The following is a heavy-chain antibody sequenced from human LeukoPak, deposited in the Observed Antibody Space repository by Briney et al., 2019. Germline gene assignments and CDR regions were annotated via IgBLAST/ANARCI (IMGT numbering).Heavy chain of an antibody. Sequence: WASVKVSCKASGYIFTDYFIHWVRQAPGQGLEWKGWIDPHGGGTNLAQKFQGRITLTRDTSISTAYMELSSLGSDDPAVYYCTRGRTVSPGAAPPFEYWGQETLVIVSS. D-gene: IGHD2-2*01. CDR1: GYIFTDYF. J-gene: IGHJ4*02. CDR3: TRGRTVSPGAAPPFEY. CDR2: IDPHGGGT. V-gene: IGHV1-2*02.